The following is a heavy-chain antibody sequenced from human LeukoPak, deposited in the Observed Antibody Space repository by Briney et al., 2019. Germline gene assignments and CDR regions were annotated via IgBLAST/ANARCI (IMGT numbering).Heavy chain of an antibody. Sequence: KPSETLSLTCTVSGGSISDYYWNWTRQPPGKGLEWIGYIYYSGSTTYNPSLKSRVTMSVDTAKNQFSLKLRSVTAADTAVYYCARGDFCSSSNCYLRPMDVWGKGTTVTVSS. CDR1: GGSISDYY. J-gene: IGHJ6*03. D-gene: IGHD2-2*01. CDR2: IYYSGST. CDR3: ARGDFCSSSNCYLRPMDV. V-gene: IGHV4-59*01.